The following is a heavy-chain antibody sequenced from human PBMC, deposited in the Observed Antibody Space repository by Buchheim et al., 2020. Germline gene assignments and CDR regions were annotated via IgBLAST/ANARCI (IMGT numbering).Heavy chain of an antibody. J-gene: IGHJ4*02. CDR1: GGSITTNDYS. D-gene: IGHD3-16*02. V-gene: IGHV4-30-2*01. CDR2: IYHSGST. CDR3: ARAPWHYNWGTYRYYFDS. Sequence: QLQESGSGVVKPLQTLSLTCAVSGGSITTNDYSWSWIRQPPGKGLEWIGYIYHSGSTQYNPSLKSRITISVDRSKNQFSLKVNSVTAADTAVYYCARAPWHYNWGTYRYYFDSWGQGTL.